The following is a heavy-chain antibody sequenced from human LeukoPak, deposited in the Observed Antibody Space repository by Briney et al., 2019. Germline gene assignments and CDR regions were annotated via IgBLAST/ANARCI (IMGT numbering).Heavy chain of an antibody. D-gene: IGHD3-22*01. Sequence: GGSLRLSCAASGLTFSSYSMNWVRQAPGKGLEWGSYISGSSSTIYYADSVKGRFTISRDNGKNTLYLQMNSLRAEDTAVYYCARGSTYYDSSGQVPFDYWGQGTLVTVSS. CDR2: ISGSSSTI. CDR1: GLTFSSYS. V-gene: IGHV3-48*01. J-gene: IGHJ4*02. CDR3: ARGSTYYDSSGQVPFDY.